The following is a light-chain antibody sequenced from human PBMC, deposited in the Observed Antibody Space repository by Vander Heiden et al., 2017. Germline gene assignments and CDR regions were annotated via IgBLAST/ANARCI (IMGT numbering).Light chain of an antibody. V-gene: IGLV2-23*02. CDR1: SSDVGSYNL. Sequence: QSALTQPASVSGSPGQSITISCTGTSSDVGSYNLVSWYQQHPGKAPKLMIYEVTKRPSGVSNRFSGSKSDNTASLTISGLQAEDEADYYCCSYAGTSTVYVFGTGTQVTVL. J-gene: IGLJ1*01. CDR3: CSYAGTSTVYV. CDR2: EVT.